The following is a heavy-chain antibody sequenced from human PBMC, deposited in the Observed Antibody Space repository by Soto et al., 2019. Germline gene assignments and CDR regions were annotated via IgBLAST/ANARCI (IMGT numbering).Heavy chain of an antibody. D-gene: IGHD6-13*01. Sequence: EVQLLESGGGLVQPGGSLRLSCAASGFTFSSYAMSWVRQAPGKGLEWVSAISGSGGRTYYADSVKGRFTISRDNSKNTLYLQLNSLRAEDTAVYYCAKVPREQQLRKFDWYFDLWGRGTLVTVSS. CDR1: GFTFSSYA. CDR3: AKVPREQQLRKFDWYFDL. J-gene: IGHJ2*01. CDR2: ISGSGGRT. V-gene: IGHV3-23*01.